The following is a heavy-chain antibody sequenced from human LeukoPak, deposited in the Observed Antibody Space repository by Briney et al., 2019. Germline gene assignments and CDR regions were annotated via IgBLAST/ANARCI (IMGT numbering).Heavy chain of an antibody. CDR3: ARGARYPEGAFDI. V-gene: IGHV4-34*01. Sequence: SETLSLACAVYGGSFSGYYWSWIRQPPGKGLEWIGEINHSGSTNYNPSLKSRVTISVDTSKNQFSLKLSSVTAADTAVYYCARGARYPEGAFDIWGQGTMVTVSS. CDR1: GGSFSGYY. D-gene: IGHD1-14*01. CDR2: INHSGST. J-gene: IGHJ3*02.